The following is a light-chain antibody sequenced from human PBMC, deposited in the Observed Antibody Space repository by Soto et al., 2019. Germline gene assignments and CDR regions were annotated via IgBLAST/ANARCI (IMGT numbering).Light chain of an antibody. CDR3: CSYVGATTYV. V-gene: IGLV2-23*01. CDR2: EGI. Sequence: QSVLTQPASVSGSPGQSITISCSGTSSNIGGYNVVSWYQQHPGKGPKVIVYEGIKRPSGVSDRFSGSTSGSTASLTISGLQAEDEAEYYCCSYVGATTYVFGSGTKVTVL. J-gene: IGLJ1*01. CDR1: SSNIGGYNV.